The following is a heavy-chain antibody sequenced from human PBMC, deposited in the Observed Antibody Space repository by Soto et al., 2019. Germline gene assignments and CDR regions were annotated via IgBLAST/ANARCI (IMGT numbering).Heavy chain of an antibody. CDR2: ISAHNGNT. CDR3: ARGRYGDY. Sequence: QVHLVQSGAEVKKPGASVKVSCKGSGYGFTTYGITWVRQAPGQGLEWMAWISAHNGNTNYAQKLQGRVTVTRDTSTSTAYMEPRSLRSDDTAVSYCARGRYGDYWGQGALVTFSS. D-gene: IGHD1-1*01. CDR1: GYGFTTYG. J-gene: IGHJ4*02. V-gene: IGHV1-18*01.